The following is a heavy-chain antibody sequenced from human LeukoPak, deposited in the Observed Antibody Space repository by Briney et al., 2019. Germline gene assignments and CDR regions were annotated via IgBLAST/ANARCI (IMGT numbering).Heavy chain of an antibody. V-gene: IGHV1-2*04. CDR1: GYTFTGYY. CDR3: ARDDCSGGGGYGMDV. D-gene: IGHD2-15*01. CDR2: INPNSGGT. Sequence: ASVKVSRKASGYTFTGYYLHWVRQAPGQGLEWMGWINPNSGGTNYAQKFQGWVTMTRDTSISTAYMELSRLRSDDTAVYYCARDDCSGGGGYGMDVWGQGTTVTVSS. J-gene: IGHJ6*02.